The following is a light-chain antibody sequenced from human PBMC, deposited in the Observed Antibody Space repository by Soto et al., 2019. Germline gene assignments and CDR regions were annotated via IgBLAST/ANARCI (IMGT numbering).Light chain of an antibody. V-gene: IGLV1-47*01. CDR2: RDD. CDR1: SSNIGSNY. J-gene: IGLJ1*01. CDR3: AAWDDSLSGRFV. Sequence: SVLTQPPSASGTPGQRVTISCSGSSSNIGSNYVYWYQQVPGTAPKLLIYRDDQRPSGVPDRFSGSKSGTSASLAISGLRSKDDADYYCAAWDDSLSGRFVFGSGTKVTVL.